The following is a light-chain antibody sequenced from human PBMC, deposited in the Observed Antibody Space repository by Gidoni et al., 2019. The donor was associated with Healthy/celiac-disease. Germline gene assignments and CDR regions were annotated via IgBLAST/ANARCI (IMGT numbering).Light chain of an antibody. Sequence: IAITHSPATLFLSPGERVTLPCRASHSVSSNLAWYQHKPGQAPRLLIYGAATRATGIPARYSGSGSGTEFNLTISSLQSEDFAVYDCQWYKNWPPLTFGGGTKVEIK. V-gene: IGKV3-15*01. CDR3: QWYKNWPPLT. J-gene: IGKJ4*01. CDR2: GAA. CDR1: HSVSSN.